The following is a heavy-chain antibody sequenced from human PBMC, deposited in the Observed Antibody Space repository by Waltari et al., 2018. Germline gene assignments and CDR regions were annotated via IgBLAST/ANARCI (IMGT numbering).Heavy chain of an antibody. CDR1: GFNFSTYS. CDR2: IKSTGNTI. J-gene: IGHJ4*02. V-gene: IGHV3-48*02. D-gene: IGHD4-17*01. CDR3: AGGLGDYTY. Sequence: EVQLVESWGGLVQRGGSLRLSCAASGFNFSTYSMKWVRQAPGKGVEWISYIKSTGNTIHYADSVKGRFTSSRDNAKNSLYLQMNSLRDEDTAVYYCAGGLGDYTYWGQGTLVTVSS.